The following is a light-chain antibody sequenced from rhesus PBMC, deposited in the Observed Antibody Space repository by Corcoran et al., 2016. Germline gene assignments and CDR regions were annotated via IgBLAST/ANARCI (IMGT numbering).Light chain of an antibody. CDR1: QGISSN. CDR3: LQHKSYPLT. CDR2: AAS. V-gene: IGKV1-28*02. Sequence: DIQMTQSPSSLSASVGDTVTITCRASQGISSNLNWFQLKPGKAPKLLIYAASSLESGVPSRFSGRGSGTDFTLTISNLQPDDFAVYYCLQHKSYPLTFGGGTKVELK. J-gene: IGKJ4*01.